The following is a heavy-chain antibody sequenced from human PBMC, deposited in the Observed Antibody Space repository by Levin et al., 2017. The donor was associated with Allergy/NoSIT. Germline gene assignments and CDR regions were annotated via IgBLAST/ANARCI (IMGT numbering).Heavy chain of an antibody. CDR2: IKTKTDDGTT. CDR1: GFTFSNAW. CDR3: TTPVVVVAAKSYNWFDP. Sequence: GESLKISCAASGFTFSNAWMSWVRQAPGKGLEWVGRIKTKTDDGTTDYAAPVKGRFTISRDDSKNTLYLQMNSLKTEDTAVYYCTTPVVVVAAKSYNWFDPWGQGTLVTVSS. V-gene: IGHV3-15*01. J-gene: IGHJ5*02. D-gene: IGHD2-15*01.